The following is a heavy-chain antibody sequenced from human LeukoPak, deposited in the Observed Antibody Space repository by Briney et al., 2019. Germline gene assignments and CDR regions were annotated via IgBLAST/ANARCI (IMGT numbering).Heavy chain of an antibody. CDR3: ARVLSTIAARPFDY. J-gene: IGHJ4*02. CDR1: GGSMSPYH. D-gene: IGHD6-6*01. Sequence: TSGTLSLTCTVSGGSMSPYHWSWIRQPPGKGLEYIGYIYYSGSTNFNPALKSRVTISVDTSKKQFSLKLTSVTAADTAVYYCARVLSTIAARPFDYWGQGALVTVSS. CDR2: IYYSGST. V-gene: IGHV4-59*01.